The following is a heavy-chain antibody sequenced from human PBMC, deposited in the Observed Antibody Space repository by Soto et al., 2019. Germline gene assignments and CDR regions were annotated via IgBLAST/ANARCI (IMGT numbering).Heavy chain of an antibody. Sequence: SGTLSVTCTVSGHSISSDNLAWIRQPPGKGLEWSGYFRSGGGTSYNPSLKSRVAISADTSMKQFSLRLSSVTAADTAVYYCVRQGIGVLHGLVDVWGQGTTVT. D-gene: IGHD3-10*01. J-gene: IGHJ6*02. CDR1: GHSISSDN. V-gene: IGHV4-59*08. CDR3: VRQGIGVLHGLVDV. CDR2: FRSGGGT.